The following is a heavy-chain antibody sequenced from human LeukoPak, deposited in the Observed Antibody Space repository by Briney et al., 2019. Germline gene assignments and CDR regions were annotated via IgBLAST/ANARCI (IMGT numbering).Heavy chain of an antibody. V-gene: IGHV3-33*06. CDR2: ICSDGTNQ. D-gene: IGHD4-11*01. J-gene: IGHJ1*01. Sequence: PGGSLTLSCAASGFTFSHYAMHWVRQAPGKGLEWVAVICSDGTNQSYADSVKGRFTIYRDDFQKRVFLQMNNLSVEGTALYYCAKYAQRGFDYSNSFQYWGQGALVTVSS. CDR1: GFTFSHYA. CDR3: AKYAQRGFDYSNSFQY.